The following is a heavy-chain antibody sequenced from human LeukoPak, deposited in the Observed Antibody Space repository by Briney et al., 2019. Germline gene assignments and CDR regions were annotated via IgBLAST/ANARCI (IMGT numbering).Heavy chain of an antibody. CDR3: ARGVPAVAGWFDP. V-gene: IGHV6-1*01. Sequence: SQTLSLTCAISGDSVSTNSAAWTWIRQSPSRGLEWLGRTYYRSKWYNDYAVSVNSRITINPDTSKNQFSLQLNSVTPEDTAVYYCARGVPAVAGWFDPWSQGTLVTVSS. D-gene: IGHD2-15*01. CDR1: GDSVSTNSAA. J-gene: IGHJ5*02. CDR2: TYYRSKWYN.